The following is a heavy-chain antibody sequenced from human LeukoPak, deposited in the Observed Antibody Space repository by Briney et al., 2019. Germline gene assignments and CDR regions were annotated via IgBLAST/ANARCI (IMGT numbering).Heavy chain of an antibody. CDR2: INDESSDI. Sequence: GGSLRLSCAASGFTFSLYAMNWVRQAPGKGLEWVSYINDESSDIHYAGSVRGRFTISRDNTKNLLYLQMNNLRAEDTAVYYCVIDRGAQWGQGTLVTVSS. V-gene: IGHV3-21*05. CDR1: GFTFSLYA. CDR3: VIDRGAQ. J-gene: IGHJ4*02.